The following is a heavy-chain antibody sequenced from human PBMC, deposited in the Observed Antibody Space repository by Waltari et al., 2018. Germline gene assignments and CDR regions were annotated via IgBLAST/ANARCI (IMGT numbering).Heavy chain of an antibody. V-gene: IGHV1-24*01. J-gene: IGHJ4*02. D-gene: IGHD2-21*02. CDR1: GYTLTDLS. CDR3: ATKGLGGNSRNFDY. CDR2: FDPEDGET. Sequence: QVQLVQSGAEVKKPGASVKVSCKVSGYTLTDLSMHWVRPAPGKGLEWMGGFDPEDGETIYAQKFQGRVTMTEDTSTDTAYMELSSLRSEDTAVYYCATKGLGGNSRNFDYWGQGTLVTVSS.